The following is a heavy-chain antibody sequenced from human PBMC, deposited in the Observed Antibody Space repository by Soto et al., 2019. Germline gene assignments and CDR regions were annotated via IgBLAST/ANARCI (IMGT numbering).Heavy chain of an antibody. CDR2: ISYDGSNK. Sequence: GGSLRLSCAASGFTFSSYGIHWVRQAPGKGLEWVAVISYDGSNKYYTESVKGRFTISRDNSKNTLYLQMNSLRAEDTAVYYCAKVLLKLWVYYGMDVWGQGTTVTVSS. V-gene: IGHV3-30*18. J-gene: IGHJ6*02. CDR1: GFTFSSYG. CDR3: AKVLLKLWVYYGMDV. D-gene: IGHD3-10*01.